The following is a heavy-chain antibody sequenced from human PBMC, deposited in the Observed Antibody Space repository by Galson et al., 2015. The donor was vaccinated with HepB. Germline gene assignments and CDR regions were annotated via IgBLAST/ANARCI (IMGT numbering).Heavy chain of an antibody. CDR1: GYTLTELS. J-gene: IGHJ5*02. V-gene: IGHV1-24*01. CDR3: ATVYCSSTSCYGWWFDP. Sequence: SVKVSCKVSGYTLTELSMHWVRQAPGKGLEWMGGFDPEDGETIYAQKFQGRVTMTEDTSTDTAYMELSSLRSEDTAVYYCATVYCSSTSCYGWWFDPWGQGTLVTVSS. D-gene: IGHD2-2*01. CDR2: FDPEDGET.